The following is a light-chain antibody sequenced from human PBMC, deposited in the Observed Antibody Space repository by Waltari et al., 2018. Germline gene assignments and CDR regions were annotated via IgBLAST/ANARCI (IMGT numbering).Light chain of an antibody. Sequence: QSALTQPASVSGSPGQSISISCTGTSRDGGGYNFDSWYQRLPGKAPKLLIYDVGNRPSGVSNRFSGSKSGNTASLIISGLQADDEADYYCCSYTRSGSLVFGGGTKLTVL. V-gene: IGLV2-14*03. CDR3: CSYTRSGSLV. CDR1: SRDGGGYNF. CDR2: DVG. J-gene: IGLJ2*01.